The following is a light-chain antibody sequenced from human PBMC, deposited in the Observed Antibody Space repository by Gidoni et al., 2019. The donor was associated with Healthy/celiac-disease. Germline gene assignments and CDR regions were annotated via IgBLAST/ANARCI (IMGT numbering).Light chain of an antibody. J-gene: IGKJ1*01. V-gene: IGKV3-20*01. Sequence: ESVLTQSLGTLSLSPGERATLSCRPSQSVSSSYLAWYQQKPGQAPRLLNYGASSRATGLTDRFSGSGSGTDFTITISRLEHEDFAVYYCQRYGSSRTFGQGTKVEIK. CDR3: QRYGSSRT. CDR2: GAS. CDR1: QSVSSSY.